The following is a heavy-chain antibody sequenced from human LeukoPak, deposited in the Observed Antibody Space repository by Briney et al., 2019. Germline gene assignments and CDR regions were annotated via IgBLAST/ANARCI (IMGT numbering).Heavy chain of an antibody. Sequence: GGSLRLSCAASGFTFSSYAMSWVRQAPGKGLEWVSAISGSGGSTYYADSVRGRFTISRDNSKNTLYLQMNSLRAEDTAVYSCARGYCTSSSCHNDYWGQGTLVTVSS. CDR1: GFTFSSYA. CDR3: ARGYCTSSSCHNDY. CDR2: ISGSGGST. J-gene: IGHJ4*02. D-gene: IGHD2-2*02. V-gene: IGHV3-23*01.